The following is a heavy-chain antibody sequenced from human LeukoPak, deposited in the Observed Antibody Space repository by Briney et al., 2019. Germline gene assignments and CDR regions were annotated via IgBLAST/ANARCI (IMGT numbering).Heavy chain of an antibody. CDR2: INPSGGST. Sequence: WASVKVSCKASGYTFTSYYMHWVRQAPGQGLEWMGIINPSGGSTSYAQKFQGRVTMTRDVSTSTVYMELSSLRAEDTAVYYCARDFVTSVVVTARDYYYYMDVWGKGTTVTVSS. J-gene: IGHJ6*03. V-gene: IGHV1-46*01. D-gene: IGHD2-21*02. CDR1: GYTFTSYY. CDR3: ARDFVTSVVVTARDYYYYMDV.